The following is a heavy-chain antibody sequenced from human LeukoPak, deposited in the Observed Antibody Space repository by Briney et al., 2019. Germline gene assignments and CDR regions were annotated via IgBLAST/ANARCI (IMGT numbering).Heavy chain of an antibody. CDR3: VTLTSAVNYYAFDM. V-gene: IGHV3-74*01. D-gene: IGHD4-23*01. CDR1: GFTFTYHW. J-gene: IGHJ3*02. CDR2: INYDGTST. Sequence: GGSLRLSCAASGFTFTYHWVHWVRQAPGKGLLWVSRINYDGTSTSHADSVKGRFSISRDNDKNTVSLQMHSLKAEDTAVYYCVTLTSAVNYYAFDMWGQGTMVTVSS.